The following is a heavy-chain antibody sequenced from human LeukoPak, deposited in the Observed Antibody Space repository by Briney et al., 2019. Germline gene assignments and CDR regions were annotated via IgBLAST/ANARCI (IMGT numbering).Heavy chain of an antibody. CDR2: ISGSGGST. CDR1: GFTFSSYA. J-gene: IGHJ4*02. Sequence: GGSLRLSCAASGFTFSSYAMTWVRQAPGKGLEWVSAISGSGGSTYYADSVKGRFTISRDNSKNTLYLQMNSLRGEDTAIYFCARDPTSGSHPHFDAWGQGIQVSVSS. CDR3: ARDPTSGSHPHFDA. V-gene: IGHV3-23*01. D-gene: IGHD1-26*01.